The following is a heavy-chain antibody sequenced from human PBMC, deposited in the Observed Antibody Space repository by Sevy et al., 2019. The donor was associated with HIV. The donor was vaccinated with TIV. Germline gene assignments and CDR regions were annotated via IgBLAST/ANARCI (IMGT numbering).Heavy chain of an antibody. J-gene: IGHJ4*02. D-gene: IGHD6-13*01. CDR2: IYSGGST. V-gene: IGHV3-53*01. Sequence: GGSLRLSFAASGFTVSSNYMSWVRQAPGKGLEWVSVIYSGGSTYYADSVKGRFTISRDNSKNTLYLQMNSLRAEDTAVYYCARGSSSHFDYWGQGTLVTVSS. CDR3: ARGSSSHFDY. CDR1: GFTVSSNY.